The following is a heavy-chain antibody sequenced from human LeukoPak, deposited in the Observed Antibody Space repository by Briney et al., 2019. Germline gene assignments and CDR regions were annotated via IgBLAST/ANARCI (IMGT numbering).Heavy chain of an antibody. V-gene: IGHV3-7*05. CDR1: GFTFSSHW. Sequence: PGGSLRLSCAASGFTFSSHWMSWVRQAPGKGLEWVANIKPDGSDKYYVDSVKGRFTISRDNAKNSLYLQMNSLRAEDTAVYYCARDGVAPGIYFDYWGQGTLVTVSS. CDR2: IKPDGSDK. D-gene: IGHD3-3*01. J-gene: IGHJ4*02. CDR3: ARDGVAPGIYFDY.